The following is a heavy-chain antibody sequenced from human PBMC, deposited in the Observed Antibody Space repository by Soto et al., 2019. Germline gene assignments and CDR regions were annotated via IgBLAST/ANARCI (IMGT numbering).Heavy chain of an antibody. CDR2: INHSGST. D-gene: IGHD2-2*01. CDR3: ARHTLLGYCSSTSCYRGARAFDI. CDR1: GGSFSGYY. Sequence: SETLSLTCAVYGGSFSGYYWSWIRQPPGKGLGWIGEINHSGSTNYNPSLKSRVTISVDTSKNQFSLKLSSVTAADTAVYYCARHTLLGYCSSTSCYRGARAFDIWGRGTMDTVSS. V-gene: IGHV4-34*01. J-gene: IGHJ3*02.